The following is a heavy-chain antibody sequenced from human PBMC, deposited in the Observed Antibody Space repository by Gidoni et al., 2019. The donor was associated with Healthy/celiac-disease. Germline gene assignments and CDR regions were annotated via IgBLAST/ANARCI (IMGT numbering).Heavy chain of an antibody. Sequence: EVQLVESGGGLVQPGRSLRLSCAAFGFTFDDYAMHWVRQAPGKGLEWVSGISWNSGSIGYADSVKGRFTISRDNAKNSLYLQMNSLRAEDTALYYCAKDIGPYYGMDVWGQGTTVTVSS. CDR2: ISWNSGSI. CDR3: AKDIGPYYGMDV. CDR1: GFTFDDYA. V-gene: IGHV3-9*01. J-gene: IGHJ6*02.